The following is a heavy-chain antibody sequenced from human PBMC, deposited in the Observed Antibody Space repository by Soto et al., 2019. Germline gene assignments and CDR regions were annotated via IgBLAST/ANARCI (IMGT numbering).Heavy chain of an antibody. CDR1: GFIFNDYY. CDR2: ISGSSGSK. D-gene: IGHD4-17*01. V-gene: IGHV3-11*06. CDR3: ARYAAEVTTFFDH. Sequence: GGSLRLSCAASGFIFNDYYMSWIRQAPGKGLEWLSNISGSSGSKKYADAGKGRFTISRDNAKKSLYLEMHSLRAEDTAVYYCARYAAEVTTFFDHWGQGTLVTVSS. J-gene: IGHJ4*02.